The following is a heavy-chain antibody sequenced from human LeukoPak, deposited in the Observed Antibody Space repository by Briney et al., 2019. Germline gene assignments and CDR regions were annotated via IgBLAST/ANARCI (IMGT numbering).Heavy chain of an antibody. CDR2: IYYSGST. V-gene: IGHV4-39*01. D-gene: IGHD5-24*01. Sequence: SETLSLTCTVSGGSISSSSYYWGWIRQPPGQGLEWIGSIYYSGSTYYNPSLKSRVTISVDTSKNQFSLKLSSVTAADTAVYYCARQANYNEVDYWGQGTLVTVSS. J-gene: IGHJ4*02. CDR3: ARQANYNEVDY. CDR1: GGSISSSSYY.